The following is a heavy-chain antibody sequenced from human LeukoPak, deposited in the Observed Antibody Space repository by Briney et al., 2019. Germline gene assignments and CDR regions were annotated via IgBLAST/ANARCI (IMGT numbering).Heavy chain of an antibody. CDR1: GFTFSSYG. J-gene: IGHJ5*02. V-gene: IGHV3-30*02. CDR3: AKVGSHNRHDFWSGYYSYWFDP. Sequence: GGSLRLSCAASGFTFSSYGMHWVRQAPGKGLEWVSFIRYDGSNEYYADSVKGRFTISRDNSKNTLYLKMNSLRAEDTAVYYCAKVGSHNRHDFWSGYYSYWFDPWGQGTLVTVSS. CDR2: IRYDGSNE. D-gene: IGHD3-3*01.